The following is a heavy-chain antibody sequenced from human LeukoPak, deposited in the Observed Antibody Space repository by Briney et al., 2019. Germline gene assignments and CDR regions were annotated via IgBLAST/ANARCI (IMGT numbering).Heavy chain of an antibody. CDR2: INHSGST. CDR3: ARAGVVAYHRHFFHMDV. V-gene: IGHV4-34*01. J-gene: IGHJ6*03. Sequence: PSETLSLTCAVSGGPFSGYYWSWLRQPPGKGLEWIGEINHSGSTNYNPSLTSRVTIPTDTSKNQFSLDLTSVTAADTAMYYCARAGVVAYHRHFFHMDVWGKGTGDTVSS. CDR1: GGPFSGYY. D-gene: IGHD3-3*01.